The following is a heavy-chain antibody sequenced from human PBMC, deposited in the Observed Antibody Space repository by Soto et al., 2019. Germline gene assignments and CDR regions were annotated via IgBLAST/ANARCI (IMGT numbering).Heavy chain of an antibody. Sequence: EVQLVESGGGLVQPGGSLRLSCAASGFTFSSYSMNWVRQAPGKGLEWVSYISSSSSTIYYADSVKGRFTISRDNAKNSLYLQMNSRRAEDAAVYYCAREAGGPLYCYDYMDVWGKGTTVTVPS. J-gene: IGHJ6*03. D-gene: IGHD6-19*01. V-gene: IGHV3-48*01. CDR3: AREAGGPLYCYDYMDV. CDR1: GFTFSSYS. CDR2: ISSSSSTI.